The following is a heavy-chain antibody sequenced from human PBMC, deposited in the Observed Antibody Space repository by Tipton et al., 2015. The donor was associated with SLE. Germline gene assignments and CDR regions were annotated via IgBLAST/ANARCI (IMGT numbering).Heavy chain of an antibody. V-gene: IGHV3-7*01. D-gene: IGHD6-13*01. J-gene: IGHJ4*02. Sequence: GSLRLSCVASGFTFSDYWMGWVRQTPGKGLEWVANIKEDGSKKYYVDSVKGRFTISKDNAKNSLYLQMNSLRAEDTAVYYCARDRGVGYSSSYGYWGQGTLVTVSS. CDR3: ARDRGVGYSSSYGY. CDR1: GFTFSDYW. CDR2: IKEDGSKK.